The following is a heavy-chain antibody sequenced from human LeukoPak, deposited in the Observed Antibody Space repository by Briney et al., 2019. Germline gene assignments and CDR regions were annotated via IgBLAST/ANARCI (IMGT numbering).Heavy chain of an antibody. Sequence: XGSLRLSCAASGFTFSSYDMHWVRQATGKGLEWVSAIGTAGDTYYPGSVKGRFTISRENAKNSLYLQMNSLRAGDTAVYYCARGHPSYGDYYYYYGMDVWGQGPTVTVSS. J-gene: IGHJ6*02. CDR2: IGTAGDT. D-gene: IGHD4-17*01. V-gene: IGHV3-13*01. CDR1: GFTFSSYD. CDR3: ARGHPSYGDYYYYYGMDV.